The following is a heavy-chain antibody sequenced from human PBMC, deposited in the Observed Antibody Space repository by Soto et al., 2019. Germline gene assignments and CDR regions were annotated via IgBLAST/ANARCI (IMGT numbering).Heavy chain of an antibody. CDR2: ISGGGGSTI. CDR3: ARMRGYYDSSGYDY. D-gene: IGHD3-22*01. V-gene: IGHV3-23*01. Sequence: EVQLLESGGGLVQPGGSLRLSCAASGFTFSSYAMSWVRQAPGKGLEWVSAISGGGGSTIYYADSVEGRFTISRANAKNSVYLQMNSLRVEDTAVYFCARMRGYYDSSGYDYWGHGTLVTVSS. J-gene: IGHJ4*01. CDR1: GFTFSSYA.